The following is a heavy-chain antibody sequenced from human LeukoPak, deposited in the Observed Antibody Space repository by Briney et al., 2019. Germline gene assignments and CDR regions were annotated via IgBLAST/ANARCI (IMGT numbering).Heavy chain of an antibody. D-gene: IGHD5-18*01. J-gene: IGHJ3*02. CDR3: ARLMSGLWLSPDAFDI. V-gene: IGHV4-39*01. CDR1: GGSISSSSYY. CDR2: IYYSGST. Sequence: SETLSLTCTVSGGSISSSSYYWGWIRQPPGKGLERIGSIYYSGSTYYNPSLKSRVTISVDTSKNQFSLKLSSVTTADTAVYYCARLMSGLWLSPDAFDIWGQGTMVTVSS.